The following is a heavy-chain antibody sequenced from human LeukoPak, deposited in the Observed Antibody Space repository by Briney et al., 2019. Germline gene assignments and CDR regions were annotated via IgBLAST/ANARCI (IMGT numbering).Heavy chain of an antibody. CDR1: GGSISSGGYY. Sequence: PSQTLSLTCTVSGGSISSGGYYWSWIRQHPGKGLEWIGYIYYSGSTYYNPSLKSRVTISVDTSKNQSSLKLSSVTAADTAVYYCARVGYSSSWRERIHNPWGQGTLVTVSS. D-gene: IGHD6-13*01. CDR3: ARVGYSSSWRERIHNP. V-gene: IGHV4-31*03. J-gene: IGHJ5*02. CDR2: IYYSGST.